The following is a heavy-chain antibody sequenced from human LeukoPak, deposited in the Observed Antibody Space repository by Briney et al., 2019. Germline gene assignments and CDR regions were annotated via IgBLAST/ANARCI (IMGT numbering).Heavy chain of an antibody. CDR2: ISYDGSNK. V-gene: IGHV3-30-3*01. J-gene: IGHJ4*02. CDR1: GFTFSSYA. Sequence: TGGSLRLSCAASGFTFSSYAMHWVRQAPGKGLEWVAVISYDGSNKYYADSVKGRFTISRDNSKNTLYLQMNSLRAEDTAVYYCARDTGIVVTTYYFDYWGQGTLVTVSS. CDR3: ARDTGIVVTTYYFDY. D-gene: IGHD3-22*01.